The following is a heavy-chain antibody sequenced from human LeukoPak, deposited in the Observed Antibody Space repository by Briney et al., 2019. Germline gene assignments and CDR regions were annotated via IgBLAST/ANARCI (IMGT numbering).Heavy chain of an antibody. CDR3: ARGVGLDV. V-gene: IGHV3-7*03. CDR2: INHNGNVN. CDR1: GFTFSSYW. J-gene: IGHJ6*02. D-gene: IGHD3-16*01. Sequence: GGSLRFSCAASGFTFSSYWMNWARQAPGKGLEWVASINHNGNVNYYVDSVKGRFTISRDNAKNSLYLQMSNLRAEDTAVYFCARGVGLDVWGQGTTVTVSS.